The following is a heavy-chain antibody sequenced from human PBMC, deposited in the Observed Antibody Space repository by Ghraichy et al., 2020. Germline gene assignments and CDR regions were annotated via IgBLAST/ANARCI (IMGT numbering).Heavy chain of an antibody. D-gene: IGHD2-15*01. J-gene: IGHJ3*01. V-gene: IGHV3-49*03. CDR2: ISGKAYGVST. CDR1: GFTFGDYA. Sequence: GGSLRLSCTASGFTFGDYAMSWFRQAPRKGLEWVGFISGKAYGVSTEYAASVKGRFTISSDDSKSIAYLQMNSLKTEDTAVYYCTRVPIGVGVAAPPRGFDLWGHCQMVTVSS. CDR3: TRVPIGVGVAAPPRGFDL.